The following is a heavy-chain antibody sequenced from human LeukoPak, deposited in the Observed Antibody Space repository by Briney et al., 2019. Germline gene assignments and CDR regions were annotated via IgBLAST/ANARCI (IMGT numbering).Heavy chain of an antibody. D-gene: IGHD2-15*01. Sequence: PGGSLRLSCAASGFTFSSSWMSWVRQAPGKRLEWVANIKADGSEKHYVDSVKGRFTISRDNAKTSLYLQMNSLRVKDTAVYYCTMGVELLPYWGQGTLVTVSS. CDR2: IKADGSEK. V-gene: IGHV3-7*01. CDR3: TMGVELLPY. J-gene: IGHJ4*02. CDR1: GFTFSSSW.